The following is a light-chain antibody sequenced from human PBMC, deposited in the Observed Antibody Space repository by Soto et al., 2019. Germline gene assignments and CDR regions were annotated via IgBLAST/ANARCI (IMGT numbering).Light chain of an antibody. J-gene: IGKJ1*01. Sequence: DIQMTQSPSSLSASVGDRVTITCRASPSVRTYLNWYQQKPGKAPKLLIYSAFSLQSGVPSRFSGSGSGTDFTLTISCLQSEDFATYYCQQYYSYPRTFGQGTKVDIK. V-gene: IGKV1-39*01. CDR3: QQYYSYPRT. CDR1: PSVRTY. CDR2: SAF.